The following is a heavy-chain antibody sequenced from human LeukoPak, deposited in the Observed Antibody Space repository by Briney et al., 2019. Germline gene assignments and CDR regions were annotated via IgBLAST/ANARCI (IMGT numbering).Heavy chain of an antibody. CDR2: ISGSGGST. J-gene: IGHJ3*02. D-gene: IGHD1-26*01. CDR1: GFAFSDYY. CDR3: AKDISATTWAFDI. Sequence: GGSLRLSCAASGFAFSDYYMSWIRQAPGKGLEWVSAISGSGGSTYYADSVKGRFTISRDNSKNTLYLQMNSLRAEDTAVYYCAKDISATTWAFDIWGQGTMVTVSS. V-gene: IGHV3-23*01.